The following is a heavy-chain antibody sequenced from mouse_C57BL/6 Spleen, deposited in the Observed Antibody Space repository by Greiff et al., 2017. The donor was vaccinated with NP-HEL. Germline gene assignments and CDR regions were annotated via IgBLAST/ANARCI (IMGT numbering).Heavy chain of an antibody. J-gene: IGHJ2*01. V-gene: IGHV1-15*01. CDR2: IDPETGGT. Sequence: QVQLQQSGAELVRPGASVTLSCKASGYTFTDYEMHWVKQTPVHGLEWIGAIDPETGGTAYNQKFKGKAILTADKSSSTAYMELRSLTSEDSAVYYCTRPDYGSSYYFDYWGQGTTLTVSS. CDR3: TRPDYGSSYYFDY. D-gene: IGHD1-1*01. CDR1: GYTFTDYE.